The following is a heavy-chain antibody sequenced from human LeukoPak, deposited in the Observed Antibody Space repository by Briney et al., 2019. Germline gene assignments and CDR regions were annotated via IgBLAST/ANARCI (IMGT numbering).Heavy chain of an antibody. CDR3: AKKTAFTYYYFDY. CDR1: GFTFSSYA. V-gene: IGHV3-23*01. CDR2: LSGSGGKT. D-gene: IGHD2-21*01. J-gene: IGHJ4*02. Sequence: GGSLRLSCAASGFTFSSYAMSWVRQAPGKGLEWVSALSGSGGKTYNADSVKGRFTISRDNSKNTLYLQMNSLRAEDTAVYYCAKKTAFTYYYFDYWGQGTPVTVSS.